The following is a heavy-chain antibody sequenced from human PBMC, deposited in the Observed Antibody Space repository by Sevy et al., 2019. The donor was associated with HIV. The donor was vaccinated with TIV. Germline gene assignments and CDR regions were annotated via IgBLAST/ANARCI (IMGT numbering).Heavy chain of an antibody. V-gene: IGHV3-30*18. Sequence: GGSLRLSCAASGFTFSSYGMHWVRQAPGKGLEWVAVISYDGSNKYYADSVKGRFTISRDNSKNTLYLQMNSLRAEETAVYYCAKFIAAAGTGGYYYYYGMDVWGQGTTVTVSS. J-gene: IGHJ6*02. CDR2: ISYDGSNK. CDR1: GFTFSSYG. D-gene: IGHD6-13*01. CDR3: AKFIAAAGTGGYYYYYGMDV.